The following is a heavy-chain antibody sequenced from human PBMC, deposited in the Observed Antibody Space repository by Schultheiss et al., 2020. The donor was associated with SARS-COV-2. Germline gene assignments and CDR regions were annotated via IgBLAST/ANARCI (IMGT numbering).Heavy chain of an antibody. Sequence: GESLKISCAASGFTFSSYAMSWVRQAPGKGLEWVSAISGSGGSTYYADSVKGRFIISRDDSKNTLYLQMNSLRAEDTAVYYCAKDPRIAAGGYYYYYMDVWGKGTTVTVSS. V-gene: IGHV3-23*01. CDR3: AKDPRIAAGGYYYYYMDV. J-gene: IGHJ6*03. D-gene: IGHD6-13*01. CDR1: GFTFSSYA. CDR2: ISGSGGST.